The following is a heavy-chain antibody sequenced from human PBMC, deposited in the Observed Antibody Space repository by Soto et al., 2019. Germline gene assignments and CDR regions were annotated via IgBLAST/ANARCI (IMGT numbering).Heavy chain of an antibody. CDR1: GDSVSSNSAA. CDR3: ARGVAVPPWFDP. J-gene: IGHJ5*02. Sequence: SQTLSLTCAISGDSVSSNSAAWNWIRQSPSRGLEWLGRTYYRSKWYNDYAVSVKSRITIKPDTSKNQFSLKLSSVTAADTAVYYCARGVAVPPWFDPWGQGTLVTVSS. CDR2: TYYRSKWYN. D-gene: IGHD6-19*01. V-gene: IGHV6-1*01.